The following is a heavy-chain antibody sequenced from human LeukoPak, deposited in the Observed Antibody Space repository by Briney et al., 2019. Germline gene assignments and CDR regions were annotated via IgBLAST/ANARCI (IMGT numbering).Heavy chain of an antibody. J-gene: IGHJ6*02. CDR2: IWYDGSNK. Sequence: GGFLRLSCAASGFTFSSYAMHWVRQAPGKGLEWVAVIWYDGSNKYYADSVKGRFTISRDNSKNTLYLQMNSLRAEDTAVYYCAGCYYYGSGTCYGMDVWGQGTTVTVSS. V-gene: IGHV3-33*08. D-gene: IGHD3-10*01. CDR3: AGCYYYGSGTCYGMDV. CDR1: GFTFSSYA.